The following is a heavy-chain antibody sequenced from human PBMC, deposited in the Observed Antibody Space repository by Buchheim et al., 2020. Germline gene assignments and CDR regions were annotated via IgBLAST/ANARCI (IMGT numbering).Heavy chain of an antibody. Sequence: QVQLVESGGGVIQPGRSLRLSCAASGFTFSSYCMHWVRQAPGKGLEWVAVISYDGSNKYYADSVKGRFTISRANSKNTLYLQMNSLRAEDTAVYYCAKGLERLYVPYGMDVWGQGTT. CDR2: ISYDGSNK. CDR3: AKGLERLYVPYGMDV. V-gene: IGHV3-30*18. CDR1: GFTFSSYC. D-gene: IGHD1-1*01. J-gene: IGHJ6*02.